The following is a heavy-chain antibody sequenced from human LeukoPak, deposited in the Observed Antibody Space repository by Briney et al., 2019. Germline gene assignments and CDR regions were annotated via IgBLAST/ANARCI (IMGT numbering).Heavy chain of an antibody. Sequence: GGSLKLSCAASGFTFSGSAMHWVRQASGKGLEWVGRIRSKANSYATAYAASVKGRFTISRDDSKNTAYLQMNSLKTEDTAVYYCTRQKEDSSYWGQGTLVTVSS. J-gene: IGHJ4*02. CDR1: GFTFSGSA. CDR2: IRSKANSYAT. D-gene: IGHD2-15*01. V-gene: IGHV3-73*01. CDR3: TRQKEDSSY.